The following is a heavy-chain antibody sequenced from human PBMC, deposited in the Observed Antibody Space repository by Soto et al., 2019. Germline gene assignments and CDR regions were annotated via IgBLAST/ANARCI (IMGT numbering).Heavy chain of an antibody. CDR2: IIPMFETV. V-gene: IGHV1-69*13. D-gene: IGHD2-15*01. CDR1: GGTFDNYA. CDR3: ARGLRTGNYGMDV. Sequence: GASVKVSCKASGGTFDNYAVSWVRRAPGQGLEWMGGIIPMFETVNYAQRFQGRLTIAADESTSTAYMELTSLTSADTAIYFCARGLRTGNYGMDVWGQGTTVTVSS. J-gene: IGHJ6*02.